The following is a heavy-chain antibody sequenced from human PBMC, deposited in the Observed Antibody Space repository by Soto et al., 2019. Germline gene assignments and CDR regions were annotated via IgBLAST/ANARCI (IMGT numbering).Heavy chain of an antibody. CDR2: INAGNGNT. Sequence: GASVKVSCKASGYTFTSYAMHWVRQAPGQRLEWMGWINAGNGNTKYSQKFQGRVTITADESTTTAYMELSSLTSEDTAVYYCATGSFTSTGGRIGYHYNAMDVWGQGTTVTVSS. CDR3: ATGSFTSTGGRIGYHYNAMDV. J-gene: IGHJ6*02. CDR1: GYTFTSYA. V-gene: IGHV1-3*01. D-gene: IGHD1-1*01.